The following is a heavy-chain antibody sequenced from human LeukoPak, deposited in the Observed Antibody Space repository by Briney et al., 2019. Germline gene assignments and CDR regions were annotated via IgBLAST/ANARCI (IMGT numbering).Heavy chain of an antibody. Sequence: GGSLRLSCAASGFTFSSYSMNWVRQAPGKGLEWVSSISSSSSYIYYADSVKGRFTISRDNSKNTLYLQMNSLRAEDTAVYYCAKSPGNYFDYWGQGTLVTVSS. J-gene: IGHJ4*02. CDR3: AKSPGNYFDY. CDR1: GFTFSSYS. V-gene: IGHV3-21*01. D-gene: IGHD6-13*01. CDR2: ISSSSSYI.